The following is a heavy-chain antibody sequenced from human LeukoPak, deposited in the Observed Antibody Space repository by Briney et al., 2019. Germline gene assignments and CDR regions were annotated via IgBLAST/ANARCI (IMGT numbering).Heavy chain of an antibody. V-gene: IGHV3-74*01. CDR3: ARVYSRGPFDS. CDR2: VNSDGSGT. D-gene: IGHD6-13*01. J-gene: IGHJ4*02. Sequence: GGSLRLSCAASGFTFSTYWMHWVRQAPGKGLVWVSRVNSDGSGTTYADSVKGRFTISRDNAKNTLYLQMNSLRAEDTAMYYCARVYSRGPFDSWGQGTLDTVSS. CDR1: GFTFSTYW.